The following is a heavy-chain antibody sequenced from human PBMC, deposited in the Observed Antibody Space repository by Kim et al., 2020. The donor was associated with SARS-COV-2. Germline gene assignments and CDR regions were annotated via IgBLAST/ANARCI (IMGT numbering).Heavy chain of an antibody. CDR3: AKDIEAMVRGNYYGMDV. J-gene: IGHJ6*02. V-gene: IGHV3-43*02. D-gene: IGHD3-10*01. Sequence: GGSLRLSCAASGFTFDDYAMHWVRQAPGKGLEWVSLISGDGGSTYYADSVKGRFTISRDNSKNSLYLQMNSLRTEDTALYYCAKDIEAMVRGNYYGMDVWGQGTTVTVSS. CDR2: ISGDGGST. CDR1: GFTFDDYA.